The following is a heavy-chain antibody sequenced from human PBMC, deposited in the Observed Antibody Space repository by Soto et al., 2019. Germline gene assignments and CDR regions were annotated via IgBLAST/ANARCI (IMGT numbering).Heavy chain of an antibody. V-gene: IGHV1-69*01. CDR2: IIPIFGTA. Sequence: QVQLVQSGAEVKKPGSSVKVSCKASGGTFSSYAISWVRQAPGQGLEWMGGIIPIFGTANYAQKFQGRVTITADESTSTAYMERSSLRSEDTAVYYCARAATTVTSLPRTLVWFDPWGQGTLVTVSS. D-gene: IGHD4-17*01. CDR3: ARAATTVTSLPRTLVWFDP. CDR1: GGTFSSYA. J-gene: IGHJ5*02.